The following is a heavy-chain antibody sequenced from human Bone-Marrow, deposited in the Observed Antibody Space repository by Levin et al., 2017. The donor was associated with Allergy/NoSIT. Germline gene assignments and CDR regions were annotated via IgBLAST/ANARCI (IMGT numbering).Heavy chain of an antibody. CDR3: ARQWEDYGGFLWIWFDP. D-gene: IGHD4-23*01. J-gene: IGHJ5*02. CDR1: GGSISSSSYY. V-gene: IGHV4-39*01. Sequence: SQTLSLTCTVSGGSISSSSYYWGWIRQPPGKGLEWIGSIYYSGSTYYNPSLKSRVTISVDTSKNQFSLKLSSVTAADTAVYYCARQWEDYGGFLWIWFDPWGQGTLVTVSS. CDR2: IYYSGST.